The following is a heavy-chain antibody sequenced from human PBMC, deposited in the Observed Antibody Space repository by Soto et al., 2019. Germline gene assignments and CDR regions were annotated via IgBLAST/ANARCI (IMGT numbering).Heavy chain of an antibody. CDR1: GWSFSGYY. Sequence: SETLSLTCAVYGWSFSGYYWSWIRQPPGKGLEWIGEINHSGSTNYNPSLKSRVTISVDTSKNQFSLKLSSVTAADTAVYYCARGGRLRGITMVRGVPRWFDPWGQGTLVTVSS. D-gene: IGHD3-10*01. CDR2: INHSGST. V-gene: IGHV4-34*01. J-gene: IGHJ5*02. CDR3: ARGGRLRGITMVRGVPRWFDP.